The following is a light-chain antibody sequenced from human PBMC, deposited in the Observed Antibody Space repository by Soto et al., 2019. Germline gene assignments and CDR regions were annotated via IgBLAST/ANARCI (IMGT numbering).Light chain of an antibody. CDR3: QQYNSVSLLT. V-gene: IGKV1-5*03. Sequence: DIQMTQSPSTLSASVGDRVTITCRASQSISSWLAWYQQKPGKAPKLLIYKASSLESGVPARVSGSGAGTEFPVTISSLQDDDFATYYCQQYNSVSLLTFGGGTKVEIK. CDR1: QSISSW. CDR2: KAS. J-gene: IGKJ4*01.